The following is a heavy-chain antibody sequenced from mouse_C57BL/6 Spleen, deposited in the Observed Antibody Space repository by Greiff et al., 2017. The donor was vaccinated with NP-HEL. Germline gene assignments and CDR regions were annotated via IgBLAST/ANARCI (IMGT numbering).Heavy chain of an antibody. D-gene: IGHD1-1*01. J-gene: IGHJ4*01. Sequence: VQLVESGAELARPGASVKLSCKASGYTFTSYGISWVKQRTGQGLEWIGEIYPRSGNTYYNEKFKGKATLTADKSSSTAYMELRSLTSEDSAVYFCARSVGSSTYYYAMDYWGQGTSVTVSS. CDR2: IYPRSGNT. CDR1: GYTFTSYG. CDR3: ARSVGSSTYYYAMDY. V-gene: IGHV1-81*01.